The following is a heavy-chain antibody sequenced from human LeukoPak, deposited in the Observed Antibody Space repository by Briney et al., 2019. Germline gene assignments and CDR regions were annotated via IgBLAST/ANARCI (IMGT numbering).Heavy chain of an antibody. J-gene: IGHJ2*01. CDR2: IYYSGST. CDR3: ARDRGWYFDL. CDR1: GGSISNYY. Sequence: SETLSLTCTVSGGSISNYYWSWIRQPPGKGLEWIGYIYYSGSTNYNPSLKSRVTISVDTSKNQFSLKLSSVTAADTAVYYCARDRGWYFDLWGRGTLVTVSS. D-gene: IGHD5-24*01. V-gene: IGHV4-59*01.